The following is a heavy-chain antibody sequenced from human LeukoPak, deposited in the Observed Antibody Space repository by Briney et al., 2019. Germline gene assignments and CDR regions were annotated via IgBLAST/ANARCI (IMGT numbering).Heavy chain of an antibody. V-gene: IGHV1-24*01. Sequence: GASVKVSCKVSGYTLTELSMHWVRQAPGKGLEWTGGFDPEDGETIYAQKFQGRVTMTEDTSTDTAYMELSSLRSEDTAVYYCATAGDTANGGECFDYWGQGTLVTVSS. D-gene: IGHD5-18*01. CDR3: ATAGDTANGGECFDY. CDR1: GYTLTELS. J-gene: IGHJ4*02. CDR2: FDPEDGET.